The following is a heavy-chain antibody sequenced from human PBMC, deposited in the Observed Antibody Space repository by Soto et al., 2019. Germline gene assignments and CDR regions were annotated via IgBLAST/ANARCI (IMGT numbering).Heavy chain of an antibody. V-gene: IGHV3-33*01. CDR2: IWYDGSNK. CDR3: ARDWNGMDV. CDR1: GFTFSSCG. J-gene: IGHJ6*02. Sequence: QVQLVESGGGVVQPGRSLRLSCAASGFTFSSCGIHWVRQAPGKGLEWVAVIWYDGSNKYYADSVKGRFSISRDNSKNTVHLQMNSLTAEDTAEYHCARDWNGMDVWGQGTTVTVSS. D-gene: IGHD3-3*01.